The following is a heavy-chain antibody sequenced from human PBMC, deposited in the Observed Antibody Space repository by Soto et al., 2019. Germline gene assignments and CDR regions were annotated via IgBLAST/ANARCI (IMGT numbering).Heavy chain of an antibody. CDR2: ISSSSSTI. CDR1: GFTFSSYS. CDR3: ARDAYSSGWRYYFDY. V-gene: IGHV3-48*01. J-gene: IGHJ4*02. Sequence: GESLKISCAASGFTFSSYSMNWVRQAPGKGLEWVSYISSSSSTIYYADSVKGRFTISRDNAKNSLYLQMNSLRAEDTAVYYCARDAYSSGWRYYFDYWGQGTLVTVSS. D-gene: IGHD6-19*01.